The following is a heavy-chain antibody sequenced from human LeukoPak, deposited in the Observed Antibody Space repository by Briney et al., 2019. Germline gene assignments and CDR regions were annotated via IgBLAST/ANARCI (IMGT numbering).Heavy chain of an antibody. J-gene: IGHJ6*02. Sequence: SVKVSCKASGGTFSSYAISWVRQAPGQGLEWMGGIIPIFGTANYAQKFQGRVTITADESTSTAYMELSSLRSEDTAVYYCARALSLHGDIVVVPAAIRYYYYGMDVWGQGTTVTVSS. CDR2: IIPIFGTA. V-gene: IGHV1-69*01. D-gene: IGHD2-2*01. CDR1: GGTFSSYA. CDR3: ARALSLHGDIVVVPAAIRYYYYGMDV.